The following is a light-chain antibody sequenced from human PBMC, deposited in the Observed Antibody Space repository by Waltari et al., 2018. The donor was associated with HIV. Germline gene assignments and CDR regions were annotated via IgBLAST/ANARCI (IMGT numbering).Light chain of an antibody. Sequence: VRITCQGDSLRSYYASWYQQKPGQAPVLVIYGKNNRPSGIPDRFSGSSSGNTASLTITGAQAEDEADYYCNSRDSSGNHLVFGGGTKLTVL. CDR2: GKN. CDR3: NSRDSSGNHLV. J-gene: IGLJ3*02. CDR1: SLRSYY. V-gene: IGLV3-19*01.